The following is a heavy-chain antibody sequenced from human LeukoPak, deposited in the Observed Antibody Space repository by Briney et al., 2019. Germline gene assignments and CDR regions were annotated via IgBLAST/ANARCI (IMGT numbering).Heavy chain of an antibody. V-gene: IGHV4-59*01. J-gene: IGHJ3*02. D-gene: IGHD1-26*01. CDR3: ARGGSLVGATPHDTFDI. CDR1: GASIGSYY. CDR2: MYYSGST. Sequence: SETLSLTCTASGASIGSYYWSWIRQPPGRGLEWIAYMYYSGSTNYNPSLKSRVTISPDTSKNQFSLKLRSVTAADTAVYYCARGGSLVGATPHDTFDIWGQGTMVTVSS.